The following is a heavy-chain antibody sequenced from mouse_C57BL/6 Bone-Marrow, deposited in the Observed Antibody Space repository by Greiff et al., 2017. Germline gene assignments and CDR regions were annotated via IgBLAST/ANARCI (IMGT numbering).Heavy chain of an antibody. J-gene: IGHJ2*01. V-gene: IGHV3-6*01. Sequence: ESGPGLVKPSQSLSLTCSVTGYSITSGYYWNWIRQFPGNKLEWMGYISYDGSNNYNPSLKNRISITRDTSKNQFFLKLNSVTTEDTATYYCARGRWLLRYFDYWGQGTTLTVSS. CDR1: GYSITSGYY. CDR2: ISYDGSN. D-gene: IGHD2-3*01. CDR3: ARGRWLLRYFDY.